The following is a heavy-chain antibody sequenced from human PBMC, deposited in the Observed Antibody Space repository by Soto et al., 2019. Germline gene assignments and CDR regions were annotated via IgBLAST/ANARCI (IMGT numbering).Heavy chain of an antibody. CDR3: ASMIGDPVLSFDS. J-gene: IGHJ5*01. Sequence: QVQLQESGPGLVKPSETLSLTCTVSGGSISSYYWSWIRQPPGKGLEWIGFIFYFGSTSYNPSLKSRVTLSIGTSEYQFSLKLNSVTAADTAVYYCASMIGDPVLSFDSWGQGTLVAVSS. V-gene: IGHV4-59*01. CDR2: IFYFGST. D-gene: IGHD3-10*02. CDR1: GGSISSYY.